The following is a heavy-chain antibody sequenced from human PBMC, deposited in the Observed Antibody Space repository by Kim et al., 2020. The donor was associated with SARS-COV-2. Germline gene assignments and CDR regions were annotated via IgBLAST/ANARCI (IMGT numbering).Heavy chain of an antibody. Sequence: GGSLRLSCAASGFTFSSYGMHWVRQAPGKGLEWVAVIWYDGSNKYYADSVKGRFTISRDNSKNTLYLQMNSLRAEDTAVYYCARALLWFGEYTPTPYYYYYYGMDVWGQGTTVTVSS. D-gene: IGHD3-10*01. J-gene: IGHJ6*02. CDR3: ARALLWFGEYTPTPYYYYYYGMDV. CDR1: GFTFSSYG. V-gene: IGHV3-33*08. CDR2: IWYDGSNK.